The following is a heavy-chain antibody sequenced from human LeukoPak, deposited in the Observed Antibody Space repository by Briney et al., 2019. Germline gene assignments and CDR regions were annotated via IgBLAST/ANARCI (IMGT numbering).Heavy chain of an antibody. J-gene: IGHJ6*02. CDR2: INPSGGST. D-gene: IGHD1-7*01. CDR3: AAQGIGTTFDMDV. V-gene: IGHV1-46*01. Sequence: ASVKVSCKASGYTFTIYYMHWVRQAPGQGLEWMGIINPSGGSTSYAQKFQGRVTMTRDTSTSTVYMELSSLRSEDTAVYYCAAQGIGTTFDMDVWGQGTTVTVSS. CDR1: GYTFTIYY.